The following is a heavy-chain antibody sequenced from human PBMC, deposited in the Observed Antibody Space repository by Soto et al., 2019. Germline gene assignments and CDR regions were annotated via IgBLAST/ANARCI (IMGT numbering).Heavy chain of an antibody. Sequence: XSVKVSCTASGYAFTSYDIHLVRQATGQGLEWMGWMNPNSGNTGYAQKFQGRVTMTRNTSISTAYMELSSLRSEETAVYYCARGSWETHLYYYSGMDVWGQGTTVTAP. CDR3: ARGSWETHLYYYSGMDV. V-gene: IGHV1-8*01. CDR2: MNPNSGNT. CDR1: GYAFTSYD. J-gene: IGHJ6*02. D-gene: IGHD1-26*01.